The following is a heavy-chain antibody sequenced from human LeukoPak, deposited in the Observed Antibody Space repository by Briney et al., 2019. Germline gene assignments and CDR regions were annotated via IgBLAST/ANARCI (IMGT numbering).Heavy chain of an antibody. J-gene: IGHJ4*02. CDR3: ARGAAMVTSAVDY. D-gene: IGHD5-18*01. CDR2: IYSGAST. V-gene: IGHV3-66*01. Sequence: GGSLRLSCAASGFTVSNSYMSWVRQAPGKGLEWVSVIYSGASTCYADSVKGRFTISRDNAKNSLYLQMNSLRAEDTAVYYCARGAAMVTSAVDYWGQGTLVTVSS. CDR1: GFTVSNSY.